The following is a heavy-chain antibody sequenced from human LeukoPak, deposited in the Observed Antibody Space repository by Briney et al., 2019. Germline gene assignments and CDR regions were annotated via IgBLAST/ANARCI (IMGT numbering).Heavy chain of an antibody. J-gene: IGHJ6*03. CDR3: ARIPERLDYYMDV. D-gene: IGHD1-14*01. V-gene: IGHV4-34*01. Sequence: SETLSLTCAVYGGSFSGYYWSWIRQPPGKGLEWIGEINHSGSTNYNPSLKSRVTISVDTSKNQFSLKLSSVTAADTAVYYCARIPERLDYYMDVWGKGTTVTVSS. CDR1: GGSFSGYY. CDR2: INHSGST.